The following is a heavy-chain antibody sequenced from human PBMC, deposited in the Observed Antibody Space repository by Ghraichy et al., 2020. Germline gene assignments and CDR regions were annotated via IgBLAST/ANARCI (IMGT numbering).Heavy chain of an antibody. V-gene: IGHV3-7*01. CDR1: GFTFSSYW. Sequence: GGSLRLSCAASGFTFSSYWMSWVRQAPGKGLEWVANIKQDGSEKYYVDSVKGRFTISRDNAKNSLYLQMNSLRAEDTAVYYCATMRYYYYYGMDVWGQGTTVTVSS. CDR3: ATMRYYYYYGMDV. J-gene: IGHJ6*02. CDR2: IKQDGSEK.